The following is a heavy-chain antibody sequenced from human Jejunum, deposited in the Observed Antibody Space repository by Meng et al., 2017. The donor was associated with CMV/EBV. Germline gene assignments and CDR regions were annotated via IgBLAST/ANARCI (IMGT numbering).Heavy chain of an antibody. CDR3: ARDFLHRGY. CDR2: IKTDGSDT. Sequence: RLSCAASGFTFSDYWMHWVRLAPGKGLVWVSGIKTDGSDTRYADSVKGRFTISRDNAKNTVYLQMNSLRAEDTAVYYCARDFLHRGYWGQGSLVTVSS. J-gene: IGHJ4*02. CDR1: GFTFSDYW. D-gene: IGHD2/OR15-2a*01. V-gene: IGHV3-74*01.